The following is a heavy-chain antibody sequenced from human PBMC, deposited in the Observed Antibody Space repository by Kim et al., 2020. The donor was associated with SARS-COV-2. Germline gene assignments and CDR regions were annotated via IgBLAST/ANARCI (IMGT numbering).Heavy chain of an antibody. CDR1: GFTFDDYA. D-gene: IGHD3-9*01. J-gene: IGHJ5*02. V-gene: IGHV3-43*02. Sequence: GGSLRLSCAASGFTFDDYAMHWVRQAPGKGLEWVSLISGDGGSTYYADSVKGRFTISRDNSKNSLYLQMNSLRTEDTALYYCAKDQEKGYFDWLLYTENWFDPWGQGTLVTVSS. CDR2: ISGDGGST. CDR3: AKDQEKGYFDWLLYTENWFDP.